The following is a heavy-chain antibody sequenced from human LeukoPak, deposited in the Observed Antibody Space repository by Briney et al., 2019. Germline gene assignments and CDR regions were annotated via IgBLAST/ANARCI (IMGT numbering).Heavy chain of an antibody. J-gene: IGHJ4*02. CDR1: GFAFSSYS. CDR2: ISSSSSYI. V-gene: IGHV3-21*04. Sequence: GGSLRHSCAASGFAFSSYSMNWVRQAPGKGLEWVSSISSSSSYIYYPDSVKGRFTISRDNSKNTLYLQMNSLRAEDTAVYYCAKVRDGYPDYWGQGTLVTVSS. CDR3: AKVRDGYPDY. D-gene: IGHD5-24*01.